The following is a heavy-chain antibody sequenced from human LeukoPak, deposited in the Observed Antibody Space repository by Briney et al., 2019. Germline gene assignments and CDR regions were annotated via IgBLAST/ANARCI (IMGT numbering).Heavy chain of an antibody. D-gene: IGHD5-24*01. Sequence: GRSLRLSCAVSGFTFSSYGMHWVRQAPGKGLEWVAVISHDGSDKYYADSVKGRFTLSRDNSKNTVFLEMNSLRSEDTALYLCARDAGWLRFYWYFDLWGRGTLVAVSS. V-gene: IGHV3-30*03. J-gene: IGHJ2*01. CDR3: ARDAGWLRFYWYFDL. CDR2: ISHDGSDK. CDR1: GFTFSSYG.